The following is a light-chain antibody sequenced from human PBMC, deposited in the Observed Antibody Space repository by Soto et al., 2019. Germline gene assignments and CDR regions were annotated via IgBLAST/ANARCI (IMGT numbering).Light chain of an antibody. J-gene: IGLJ1*01. V-gene: IGLV2-11*01. CDR3: CSYAGSYSYV. CDR2: GVI. CDR1: RSDVGGYDY. Sequence: QSVLTQPRSVSGSPGQSVSISCTGARSDVGGYDYVSWYQQHPDKAPKVIIYGVIKRPSGVPDRFSGSKSGNTASLTISGLQSDDEADYYCCSYAGSYSYVFGPGTKVTVL.